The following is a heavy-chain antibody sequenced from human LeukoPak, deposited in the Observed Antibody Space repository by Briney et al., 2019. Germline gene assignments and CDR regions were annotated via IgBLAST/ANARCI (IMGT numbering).Heavy chain of an antibody. CDR2: ISSSSSTI. Sequence: GGPLGLSCAASGLPFSSYTMNWVRKPPGKGLEWVSYISSSSSTIYYADSVKGRFTISRDNAKNSLYLQMNSLRAEDTAVYYCARAQLADYWGQGTLVTVSS. CDR3: ARAQLADY. J-gene: IGHJ4*02. D-gene: IGHD3-10*01. V-gene: IGHV3-48*04. CDR1: GLPFSSYT.